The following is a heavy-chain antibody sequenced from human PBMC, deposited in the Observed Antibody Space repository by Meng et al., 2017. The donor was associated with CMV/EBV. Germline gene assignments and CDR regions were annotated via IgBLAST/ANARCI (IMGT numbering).Heavy chain of an antibody. CDR1: GYTFTGYY. V-gene: IGHV1-2*02. CDR3: ARGGERDSSGYRYGMDV. D-gene: IGHD3-22*01. J-gene: IGHJ6*02. Sequence: ASVKVSCKASGYTFTGYYMHWVRQAPGQGLEWMGWINPNSGGTNYAQKFQGRVTMTRDTSISTAYMELSSLRSDDTAVYYCARGGERDSSGYRYGMDVWGQGTTVTVSS. CDR2: INPNSGGT.